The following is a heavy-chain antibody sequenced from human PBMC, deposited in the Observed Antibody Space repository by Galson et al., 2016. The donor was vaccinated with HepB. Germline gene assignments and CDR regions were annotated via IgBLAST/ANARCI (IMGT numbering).Heavy chain of an antibody. J-gene: IGHJ4*03. V-gene: IGHV4-30-4*08. CDR2: IYYSGST. Sequence: TLSLTCTVSGGSISSGGYYWSWIRQLPGKGLEWIGYIYYSGSTYYNPSLKSRVTISVDTSKNQFSLRLSSVTAADTAVYYCARHGRTAAVEFDYWGQGTTVTVSS. CDR1: GGSISSGGYY. D-gene: IGHD6-13*01. CDR3: ARHGRTAAVEFDY.